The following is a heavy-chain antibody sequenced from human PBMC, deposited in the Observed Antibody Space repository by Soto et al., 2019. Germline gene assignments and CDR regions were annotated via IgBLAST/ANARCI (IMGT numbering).Heavy chain of an antibody. CDR1: GGTFSSYA. Sequence: QVQLVQSGAEVKKPGSSVKVSCKASGGTFSSYAISWVRQAPGQGLEWMGGIIPIFGTANYAQKFQGRVTITADDSAMTAYVELSSRRAEDTAVYYGASGGSYYDSSGPRDYWGQGTLVTVSS. D-gene: IGHD3-22*01. V-gene: IGHV1-69*12. CDR3: ASGGSYYDSSGPRDY. CDR2: IIPIFGTA. J-gene: IGHJ4*02.